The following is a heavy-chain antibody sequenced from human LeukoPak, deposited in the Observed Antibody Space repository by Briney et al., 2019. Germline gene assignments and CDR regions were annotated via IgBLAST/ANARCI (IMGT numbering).Heavy chain of an antibody. CDR1: GFTFYIYA. CDR2: ISVSGGVT. Sequence: GGSLRLSCAASGFTFYIYAMTWVREAPGMGLEWVSAISVSGGVTYYAESVKGRFTISGDNSKNTLYLQMNSLRAEDTALYYCAKAGAIVSTWDAFDMWGQGTMVTVSS. J-gene: IGHJ3*02. D-gene: IGHD5/OR15-5a*01. V-gene: IGHV3-23*01. CDR3: AKAGAIVSTWDAFDM.